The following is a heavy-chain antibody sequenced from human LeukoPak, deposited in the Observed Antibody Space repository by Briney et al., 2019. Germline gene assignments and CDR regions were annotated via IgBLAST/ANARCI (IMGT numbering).Heavy chain of an antibody. Sequence: GGSLRLSCAASGFTFSSYSMNWVRQAPGKGLEWVSFISSSSSYIYYADSVKGRFTISRDNAKKSLYLQMNSLRAEDTAVYYCARGIMTPYYMDVWGGGTTVTVSS. D-gene: IGHD3-16*01. V-gene: IGHV3-21*01. CDR1: GFTFSSYS. CDR2: ISSSSSYI. CDR3: ARGIMTPYYMDV. J-gene: IGHJ6*03.